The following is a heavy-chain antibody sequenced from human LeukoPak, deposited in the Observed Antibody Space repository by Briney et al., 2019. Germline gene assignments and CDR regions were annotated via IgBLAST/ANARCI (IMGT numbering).Heavy chain of an antibody. J-gene: IGHJ4*02. Sequence: GGSLRLSCAVSGFIFNNYCMSGVRQAPGKGLECVANIKHNGSEKYYVDSVEGRFTISRDNAKNSLHLQMNSLRAEDTAVYYCASAPRDSGVAYYFEYWGQGTLVTVSS. D-gene: IGHD2-8*02. CDR3: ASAPRDSGVAYYFEY. V-gene: IGHV3-7*01. CDR1: GFIFNNYC. CDR2: IKHNGSEK.